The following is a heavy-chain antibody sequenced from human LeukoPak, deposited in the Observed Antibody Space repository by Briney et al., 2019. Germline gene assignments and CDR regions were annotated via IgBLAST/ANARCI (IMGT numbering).Heavy chain of an antibody. Sequence: GSSVKVSCKASGGTFSSYAISWVRQAPGQGLEWMGGIIPIFGTANYAQKFQGRVTITADESTSTAYMELSSLRSEDTAVYYCATNPGGSRFLEWLLEYWGQGTLVTVSS. CDR1: GGTFSSYA. J-gene: IGHJ4*02. CDR3: ATNPGGSRFLEWLLEY. CDR2: IIPIFGTA. D-gene: IGHD3-3*01. V-gene: IGHV1-69*01.